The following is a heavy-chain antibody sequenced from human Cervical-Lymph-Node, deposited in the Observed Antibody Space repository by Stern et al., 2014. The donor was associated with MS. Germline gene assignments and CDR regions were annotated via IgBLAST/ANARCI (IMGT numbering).Heavy chain of an antibody. V-gene: IGHV3-49*03. CDR2: MRSSAYGGST. D-gene: IGHD1-26*01. CDR1: GFTFADYG. CDR3: TRDADSVSWEPGLLFDY. J-gene: IGHJ4*02. Sequence: EDQLVESGGGLVQPGRSLTLACTASGFTFADYGMSWFRQAPGKGLEWIGLMRSSAYGGSTEYAASIKGRFVISRDDSKNIAYLQMNSLKTEDTAVYWCTRDADSVSWEPGLLFDYWGQGTFVTVSS.